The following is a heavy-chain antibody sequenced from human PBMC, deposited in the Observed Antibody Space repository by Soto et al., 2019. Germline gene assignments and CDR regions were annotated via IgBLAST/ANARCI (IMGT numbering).Heavy chain of an antibody. CDR2: IIPILGIA. V-gene: IGHV1-69*08. Sequence: QVQLVQSGAEVKKPGSSVKVSCKASGGTFSSYTISWVRQAPGQGLEWMGRIIPILGIANYAQKFQGRVTITADKSTSTAYMELSSLRSEDTAVYYCAREAPLSHVRGVINYWGQGTLVTVSS. CDR1: GGTFSSYT. D-gene: IGHD3-10*01. CDR3: AREAPLSHVRGVINY. J-gene: IGHJ4*02.